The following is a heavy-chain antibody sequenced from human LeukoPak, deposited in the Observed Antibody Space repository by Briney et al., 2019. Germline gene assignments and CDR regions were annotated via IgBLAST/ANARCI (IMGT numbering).Heavy chain of an antibody. CDR2: ISGSGGNT. D-gene: IGHD4-17*01. J-gene: IGHJ4*02. CDR3: AKLPTFYGDYRGYYFDY. CDR1: GFTFSSYA. V-gene: IGHV3-23*01. Sequence: PGGSLRLSCAASGFTFSSYAMSWVRQAPGKGLEWVSGISGSGGNTYYADSVKGRFTISRDNSKNALYLQMNSLRAEDTAVYYCAKLPTFYGDYRGYYFDYWGQGTLVTVSS.